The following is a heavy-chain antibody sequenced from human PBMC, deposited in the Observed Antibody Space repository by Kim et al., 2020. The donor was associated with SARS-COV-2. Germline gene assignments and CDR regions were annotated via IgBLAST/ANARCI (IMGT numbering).Heavy chain of an antibody. V-gene: IGHV4-34*01. J-gene: IGHJ4*02. CDR3: ARRSAGVDW. CDR2: INHSGTT. CDR1: SGSFSGHY. Sequence: SETLSLTCAVYSGSFSGHYWNWIRQSPGVGLEWIGEINHSGTTKYSPSLKSRVTLAMDTSKNQFSLRMTSVTAADTAVYYCARRSAGVDWWGQGTPVTVS.